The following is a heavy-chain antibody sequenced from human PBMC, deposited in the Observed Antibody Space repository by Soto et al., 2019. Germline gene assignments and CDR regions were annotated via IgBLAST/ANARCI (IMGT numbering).Heavy chain of an antibody. D-gene: IGHD1-26*01. CDR2: ISASGGGT. J-gene: IGHJ3*02. CDR1: GFTFTNYA. Sequence: GGSLRLSCAVSGFTFTNYAMNWVRQAPGKGLEWVSAISASGGGTYYADSVRGRFTISRDYSKNMLFLQMSSLRAEDTAIYYCARPIVGGTLHALDIWGQGTMVTVSS. V-gene: IGHV3-23*01. CDR3: ARPIVGGTLHALDI.